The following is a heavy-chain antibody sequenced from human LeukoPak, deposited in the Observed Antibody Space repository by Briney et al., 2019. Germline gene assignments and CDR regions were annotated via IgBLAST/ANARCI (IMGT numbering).Heavy chain of an antibody. V-gene: IGHV3-23*01. D-gene: IGHD2-15*01. CDR2: ISGSGGST. Sequence: GGSLRLSCAASGFTFSSYAMSWVRQAPGKGLEWVSAISGSGGSTYYADSMKGRFTISRDNSKNTLYLQMNSLRAEDTAVYYCAKSVSAVVVAVLTESYYYYYMDVWGKGTTVTVSS. J-gene: IGHJ6*03. CDR3: AKSVSAVVVAVLTESYYYYYMDV. CDR1: GFTFSSYA.